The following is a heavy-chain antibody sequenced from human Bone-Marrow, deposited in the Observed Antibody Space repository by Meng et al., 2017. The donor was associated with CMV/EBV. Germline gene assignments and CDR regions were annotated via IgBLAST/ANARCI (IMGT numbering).Heavy chain of an antibody. Sequence: LRLSCTASGFTFGDYAMSWVRQAPGKGLEWVGFIRSKAYGGTTEYAASVKGRFTISRDDSKSIAYLQMNSLKTEDTAVYYCTRAGHDYYDSSGYFDYWGQGTLVTVSS. CDR2: IRSKAYGGTT. CDR1: GFTFGDYA. CDR3: TRAGHDYYDSSGYFDY. D-gene: IGHD3-22*01. J-gene: IGHJ4*02. V-gene: IGHV3-49*04.